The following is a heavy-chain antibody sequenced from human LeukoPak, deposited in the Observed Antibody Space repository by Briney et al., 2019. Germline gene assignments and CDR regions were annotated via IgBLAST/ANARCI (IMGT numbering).Heavy chain of an antibody. D-gene: IGHD3-9*01. Sequence: ASVKVSCKASGYTFTSYGISWVRQAPGQGLEWMGCAYNCSANYAQKVQGRVTMTTDTSTSTAYMELRSLRSDDTAVYYCARDDLDYDIFTGSGAFDIWGQGTMVTVSS. J-gene: IGHJ3*02. CDR3: ARDDLDYDIFTGSGAFDI. CDR1: GYTFTSYG. CDR2: AYNCSA. V-gene: IGHV1-18*04.